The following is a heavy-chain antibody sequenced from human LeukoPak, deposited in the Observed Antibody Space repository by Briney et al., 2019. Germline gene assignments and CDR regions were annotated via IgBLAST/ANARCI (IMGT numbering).Heavy chain of an antibody. D-gene: IGHD4-17*01. CDR2: ISGSGGST. Sequence: PGGSLRLSCATSVFTFSSYAMRWVRQAPGKGLEWVSAISGSGGSTYYADSVKGRFTISRDNSKNTLYLQMNSLRAEDTAVYYCAKERGYGDYPSDYWGQGTPVTVSS. J-gene: IGHJ4*02. CDR3: AKERGYGDYPSDY. V-gene: IGHV3-23*01. CDR1: VFTFSSYA.